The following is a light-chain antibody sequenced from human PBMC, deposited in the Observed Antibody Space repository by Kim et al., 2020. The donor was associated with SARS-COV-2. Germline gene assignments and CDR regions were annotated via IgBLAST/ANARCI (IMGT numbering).Light chain of an antibody. CDR1: ESVDSN. V-gene: IGKV3-15*01. Sequence: VSPWERVTLSGRASESVDSNLAWYQQKPGQAPRLLIYGASTRATDIPARFSGSGSGTEFTLIISSLQSEDFAVYYCQQYSHWPPYTCGQGTKLEI. J-gene: IGKJ2*01. CDR3: QQYSHWPPYT. CDR2: GAS.